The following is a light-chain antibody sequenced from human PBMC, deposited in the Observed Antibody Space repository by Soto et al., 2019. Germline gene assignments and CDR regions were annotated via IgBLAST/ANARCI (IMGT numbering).Light chain of an antibody. CDR1: QRISRT. CDR2: DAY. V-gene: IGKV3D-15*01. CDR3: QQYNNWPLT. Sequence: EIVLTQSPDTLSVSPGERATLSCRASQRISRTLAWYQQKSGQPPRLLIYDAYTRATGFPARFSGSGSGTEVTLTISSLQSEDFAVYYCQQYNNWPLTFGGGTTVEIK. J-gene: IGKJ4*01.